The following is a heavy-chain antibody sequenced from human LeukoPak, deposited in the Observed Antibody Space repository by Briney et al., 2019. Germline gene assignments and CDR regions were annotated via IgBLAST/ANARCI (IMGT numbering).Heavy chain of an antibody. CDR1: GYIFTSYG. D-gene: IGHD3-22*01. CDR2: ISAYNGDT. V-gene: IGHV1-18*01. CDR3: ARDRVDYYDSSGYWTDY. J-gene: IGHJ4*02. Sequence: ASVKFSCKAVGYIFTSYGISWVRQAPGQGLEWMGWISAYNGDTNYAQKLQGRVTMTTDTSTSTAYMEMRGLRSDDTAVYYCARDRVDYYDSSGYWTDYWGQGTLVTVSS.